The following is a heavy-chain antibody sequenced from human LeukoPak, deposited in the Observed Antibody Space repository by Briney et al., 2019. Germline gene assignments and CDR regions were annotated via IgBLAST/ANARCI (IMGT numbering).Heavy chain of an antibody. CDR2: ISGSGGST. CDR1: GFTFSSYA. D-gene: IGHD2-2*02. J-gene: IGHJ3*01. CDR3: AKDGDIVVVPAAINPF. V-gene: IGHV3-23*01. Sequence: GGSLRLSCAASGFTFSSYAMSWVRQAPRKGLEWVSAISGSGGSTYYADSVKGRFTISRDNSKNTLYLQMNSLRAEDTAVYYCAKDGDIVVVPAAINPFWGQGTMVTVSS.